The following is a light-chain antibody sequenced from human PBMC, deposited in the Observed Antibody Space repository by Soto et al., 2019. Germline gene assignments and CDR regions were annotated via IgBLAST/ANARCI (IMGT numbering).Light chain of an antibody. CDR2: VTS. Sequence: DIVVTQSPGTLALSPGERATLSCRASQRVSSYLVWYQQKPGQDPRLLIYVTSSRVTGIPDRFSGSGSGTDFTLTIRRLEPDVLAVYYCQRCGSSPLPFGPGTKVDIK. CDR1: QRVSSY. V-gene: IGKV3-20*01. J-gene: IGKJ3*01. CDR3: QRCGSSPLP.